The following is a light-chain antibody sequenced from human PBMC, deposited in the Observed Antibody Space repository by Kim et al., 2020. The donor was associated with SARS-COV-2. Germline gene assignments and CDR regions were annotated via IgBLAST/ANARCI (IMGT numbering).Light chain of an antibody. CDR1: QSVGGN. CDR3: QRGLT. J-gene: IGKJ4*01. CDR2: GTS. Sequence: SVSVSPGKSAPLSRRASQSVGGNLVWYQQNPGQAPRPLIYGTSAGATGIPARFSGSGSGTEFTLTISSLQSEDFAVYYCQRGLTFGGGTKVDIK. V-gene: IGKV3-15*01.